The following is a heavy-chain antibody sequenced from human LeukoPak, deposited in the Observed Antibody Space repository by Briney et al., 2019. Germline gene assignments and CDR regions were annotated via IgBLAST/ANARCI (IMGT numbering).Heavy chain of an antibody. CDR2: ISSSSSYI. D-gene: IGHD3-10*01. CDR3: ARGITMVQGVKVGFDY. Sequence: PGGSLRLSCAASGFTFSSYSMNWVRQAPGKGLEWVSSISSSSSYIYYADSVKGRFTISRDNAKNSLYLQMNSLRAEDTAVYYCARGITMVQGVKVGFDYWGQGTLVTVSS. V-gene: IGHV3-21*01. J-gene: IGHJ4*02. CDR1: GFTFSSYS.